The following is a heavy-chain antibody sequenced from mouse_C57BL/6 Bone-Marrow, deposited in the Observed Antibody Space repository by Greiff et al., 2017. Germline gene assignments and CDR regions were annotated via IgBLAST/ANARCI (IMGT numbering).Heavy chain of an antibody. Sequence: QVQLQQPGAELVKPGASVKLSCKASGYTFPSYWMHWVKQRPGRGLEWIGRIDPNRGGTKYNEKFKSKATLTVDKPSSTAYMQLSSLTSEDSAVYYCARRGRLRRGYYCDYWGQGTTLTVSS. CDR1: GYTFPSYW. CDR2: IDPNRGGT. CDR3: ARRGRLRRGYYCDY. V-gene: IGHV1-72*01. J-gene: IGHJ2*01. D-gene: IGHD2-4*01.